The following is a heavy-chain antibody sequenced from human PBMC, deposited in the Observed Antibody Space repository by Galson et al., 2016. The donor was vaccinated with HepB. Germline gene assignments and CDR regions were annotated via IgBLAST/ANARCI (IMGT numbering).Heavy chain of an antibody. CDR2: IYWDDDK. CDR1: GFSLSTSGVG. J-gene: IGHJ4*02. Sequence: PALVKPTQTLTLTCTFSGFSLSTSGVGVGWIRQPPGKALEWLALIYWDDDKSYSPSLKSRLTITKDTSKNQVVLTVTDMDPVDTATYYCAHRTVTAVTSPFKDWGQGALVTVSS. CDR3: AHRTVTAVTSPFKD. V-gene: IGHV2-5*02. D-gene: IGHD4-17*01.